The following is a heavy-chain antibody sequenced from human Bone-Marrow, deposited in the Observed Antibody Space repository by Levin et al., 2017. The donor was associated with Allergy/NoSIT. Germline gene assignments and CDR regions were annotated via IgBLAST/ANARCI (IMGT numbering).Heavy chain of an antibody. J-gene: IGHJ4*02. CDR1: GGSMSPYY. Sequence: PSETLSLTCSVSGGSMSPYYWSWIRQTPGRGLEWIGYIFHSGSTSYNPSLEGRVTISIDKSRTQFSLKFSSVTAADTALYVCARARDSYGYLPLGYWGQGTLAIVST. CDR2: IFHSGST. D-gene: IGHD5-18*01. V-gene: IGHV4-59*01. CDR3: ARARDSYGYLPLGY.